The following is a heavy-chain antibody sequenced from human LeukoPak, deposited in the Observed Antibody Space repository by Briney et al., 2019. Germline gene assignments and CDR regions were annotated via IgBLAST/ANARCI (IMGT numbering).Heavy chain of an antibody. CDR3: ARGVEPLAANTLAY. CDR2: LYSDGNT. Sequence: PGGSLRLSCAASGFTVITYDMTWVRQAPGKGLEWVSVLYSDGNTKYADSVQGRFTISRDNSKNTLYLEMNSLSPDDTAFYYCARGVEPLAANTLAYWGQGTLVTVSS. V-gene: IGHV3-53*01. CDR1: GFTVITYD. J-gene: IGHJ4*02. D-gene: IGHD1-14*01.